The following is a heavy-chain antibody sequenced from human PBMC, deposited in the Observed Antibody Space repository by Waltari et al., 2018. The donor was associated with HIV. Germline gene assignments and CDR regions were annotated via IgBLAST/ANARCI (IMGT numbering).Heavy chain of an antibody. D-gene: IGHD1-26*01. CDR1: AYTLNNYE. CDR2: LHPKSGDT. CDR3: ARGRDIGGYYVGHYWFDP. Sequence: AHVFQSAAAVRRPGPSVKISGRTSAYTLNNYEFNSVGQAPGQGLEWMAWLHPKSGDTGYSRQFQDVRDRFIMTRDSCKRAAGLERIRLRSEDTAVYDWARGRDIGGYYVGHYWFDPWGQGTLFSVSS. J-gene: IGHJ5*02. V-gene: IGHV1-8*01.